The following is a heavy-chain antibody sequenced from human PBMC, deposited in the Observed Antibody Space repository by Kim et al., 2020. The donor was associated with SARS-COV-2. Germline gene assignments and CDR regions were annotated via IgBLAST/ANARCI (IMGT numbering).Heavy chain of an antibody. CDR2: INHSGST. V-gene: IGHV4-34*01. J-gene: IGHJ5*02. Sequence: SETLSLTCAVYGGSFSGYYWSWIRQPPGKGLEWIGEINHSGSTNYNPSLKSRVTISVDTSKNQFSLKLSSVTAADTAVYYCARDGVRHYYGSGSYYGKLNWFDPWGQGTLVTVSS. D-gene: IGHD3-10*01. CDR3: ARDGVRHYYGSGSYYGKLNWFDP. CDR1: GGSFSGYY.